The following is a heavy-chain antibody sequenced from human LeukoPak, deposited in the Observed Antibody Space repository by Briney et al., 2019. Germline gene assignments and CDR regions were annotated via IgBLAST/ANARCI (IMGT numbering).Heavy chain of an antibody. CDR2: ISSSGKTI. Sequence: GGSLRLSCEASGFTFSSYEMNWVRQAPGKGLEWVSYISSSGKTIYYADSTKGRFTVSRDNAKNSLYLQMNSLRAEDTAVYYCARRTYPNDAFDIWGQGTMVSVSS. D-gene: IGHD1-7*01. CDR1: GFTFSSYE. J-gene: IGHJ3*02. CDR3: ARRTYPNDAFDI. V-gene: IGHV3-48*03.